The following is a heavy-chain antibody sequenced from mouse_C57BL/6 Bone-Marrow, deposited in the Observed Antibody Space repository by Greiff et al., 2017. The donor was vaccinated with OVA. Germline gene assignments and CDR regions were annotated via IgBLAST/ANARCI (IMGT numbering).Heavy chain of an antibody. CDR3: TTDYGSSYVYWYFDV. D-gene: IGHD1-1*01. CDR2: IDPEDGDT. Sequence: VQLQQSGAELVRPGASVKLSCTASGFNIKDYYMHWVKQRPEQGLEWIGRIDPEDGDTEYAPKFQGKATMTADTSSNTAYLQLSSLTSEDTAVYYRTTDYGSSYVYWYFDVWGTGTTVTVSS. J-gene: IGHJ1*03. V-gene: IGHV14-1*01. CDR1: GFNIKDYY.